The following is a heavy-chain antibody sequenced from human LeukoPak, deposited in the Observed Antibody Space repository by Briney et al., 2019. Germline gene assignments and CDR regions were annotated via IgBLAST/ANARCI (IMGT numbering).Heavy chain of an antibody. V-gene: IGHV1-2*04. Sequence: ASVKVSCKASGYTFTGYYMHWVRQAPGQGLEWMGWINPNSGGTNYAQKFQGWVTMTRDTSISTAYMELSRLRSDDTAVYYCAKVYRAHGDYHAFDVWGQGTMVTVSS. J-gene: IGHJ3*01. CDR1: GYTFTGYY. CDR3: AKVYRAHGDYHAFDV. CDR2: INPNSGGT. D-gene: IGHD4-17*01.